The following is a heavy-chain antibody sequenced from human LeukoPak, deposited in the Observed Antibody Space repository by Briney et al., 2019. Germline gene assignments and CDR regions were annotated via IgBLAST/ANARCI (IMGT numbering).Heavy chain of an antibody. CDR1: GYTFTGYY. V-gene: IGHV1-2*02. D-gene: IGHD3-9*01. CDR2: INPNSGGT. Sequence: ASVKVSCKASGYTFTGYYMHWVRQAPGQGLEWMGWINPNSGGTNYAQKFQGRVTMTRDTSISTAYMELSRLRSDDTAVYYCATVKNPILTGYYYYYGMDVWGQGTTVTVSS. J-gene: IGHJ6*02. CDR3: ATVKNPILTGYYYYYGMDV.